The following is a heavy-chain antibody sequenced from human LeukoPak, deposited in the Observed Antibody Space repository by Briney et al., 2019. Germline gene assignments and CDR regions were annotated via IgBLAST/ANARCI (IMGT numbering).Heavy chain of an antibody. J-gene: IGHJ4*02. CDR1: GGSFSGYY. CDR3: ARGGGY. D-gene: IGHD3-10*01. V-gene: IGHV4-34*01. CDR2: INHSGST. Sequence: SETLSLTCAVYGGSFSGYYWSWIRQPPGKGLEWIGEINHSGSTNYNPSLKSRVTISVDTSKNQFSLKLSSVTAADTAVYYCARGGGYWGQGTLVTVSP.